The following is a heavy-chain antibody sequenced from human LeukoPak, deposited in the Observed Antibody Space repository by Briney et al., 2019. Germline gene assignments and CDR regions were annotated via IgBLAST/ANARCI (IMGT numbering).Heavy chain of an antibody. J-gene: IGHJ4*02. CDR3: ARGPGGFYGDHNYFDY. V-gene: IGHV3-30-3*01. D-gene: IGHD4-17*01. Sequence: GRSLRLSCAASGFTFSSYAMHWVRQAPGKGLEWVAVISYDGSNKYYADSVKGRFTISRDNSKNTLYLQMNSLRAEDTAVYSCARGPGGFYGDHNYFDYWGQGTLVTVSS. CDR2: ISYDGSNK. CDR1: GFTFSSYA.